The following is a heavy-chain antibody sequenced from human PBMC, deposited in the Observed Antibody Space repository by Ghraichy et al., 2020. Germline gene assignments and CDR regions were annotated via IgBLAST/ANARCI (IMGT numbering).Heavy chain of an antibody. CDR3: VRSYKDGLRYFDY. CDR2: LNIDGTTV. J-gene: IGHJ4*02. CDR1: GFSFTDYW. V-gene: IGHV3-74*01. D-gene: IGHD1-14*01. Sequence: GGSLRLSCAASGFSFTDYWMHWVRQTPGRGLEWVSHLNIDGTTVNYADSVKGRFTISRDNAKNTMYLQMISLTVEDTAVYYCVRSYKDGLRYFDYWGQGTLVTVSS.